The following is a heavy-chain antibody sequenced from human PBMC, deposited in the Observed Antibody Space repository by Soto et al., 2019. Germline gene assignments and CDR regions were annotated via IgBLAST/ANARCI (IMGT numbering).Heavy chain of an antibody. CDR2: IIPFFGTP. V-gene: IGHV1-69*01. D-gene: IGHD1-26*01. CDR3: ARVGHITNYGMAV. CDR1: GGTFSSYP. J-gene: IGHJ6*02. Sequence: QVQLVQSGAEVKKPGSSVKVSCGAPGGTFSSYPINWVRQAPGQGLEWMGGIIPFFGTPNCAQKFQGRVTITADESTSTAYMELRSLRSEDTAVYYCARVGHITNYGMAVWGQGTTVTVSS.